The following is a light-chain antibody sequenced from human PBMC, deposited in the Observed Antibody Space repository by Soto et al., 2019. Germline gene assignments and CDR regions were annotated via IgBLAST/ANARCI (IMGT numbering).Light chain of an antibody. CDR1: QSVSSSY. J-gene: IGKJ2*01. CDR3: QQYGSSPGP. Sequence: EIVLTQSPGTLSLSPGERATLSCRASQSVSSSYLAWYQQKPGQAPRLLIYGASSRASGIPDRFSGSGSETDFTLTISRLEPEDFAVYYCQQYGSSPGPFGQGTKLEIK. V-gene: IGKV3-20*01. CDR2: GAS.